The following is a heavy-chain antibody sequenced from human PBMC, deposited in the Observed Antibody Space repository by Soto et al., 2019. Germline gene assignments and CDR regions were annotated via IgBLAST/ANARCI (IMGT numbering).Heavy chain of an antibody. CDR2: IIPIFGTA. V-gene: IGHV1-69*01. CDR1: GGTFSSYA. Sequence: QVQLVQSGAEVKKPGSSVKVSCKASGGTFSSYAISWVRQAPGQGLEWMGGIIPIFGTANYAQKFQGRVTITADESTSTAYMELRSLRSEDTAVYYCERVFAATKKTDAFDIWGQGTMVTVSS. J-gene: IGHJ3*02. D-gene: IGHD6-25*01. CDR3: ERVFAATKKTDAFDI.